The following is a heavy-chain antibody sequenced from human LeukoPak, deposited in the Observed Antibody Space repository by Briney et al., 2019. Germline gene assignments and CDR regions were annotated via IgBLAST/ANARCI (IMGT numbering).Heavy chain of an antibody. D-gene: IGHD3-22*01. J-gene: IGHJ4*02. CDR2: IYYTGST. CDR3: ARQGNVVSDNYDSSGYYPLDY. CDR1: GDSISSSSYY. Sequence: PSETLSLTCTVSGDSISSSSYYWGWIRQPPGKGLEWIGSIYYTGSTYHNPSLKSRVTISVDTSKNQFSLKLGSVTAADTAVYYCARQGNVVSDNYDSSGYYPLDYWGQGTLVTVSS. V-gene: IGHV4-39*01.